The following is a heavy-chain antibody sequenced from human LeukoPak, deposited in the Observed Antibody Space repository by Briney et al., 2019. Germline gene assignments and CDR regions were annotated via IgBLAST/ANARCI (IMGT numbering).Heavy chain of an antibody. CDR3: ARPQHGDLYAFDI. D-gene: IGHD4-17*01. Sequence: PGGSLRLSCAASGCPFGSYGMHWVRQAPGKGLEWVAYIRYDAGNIYHADSVKGRFTISRDNSKNTLYLQMNSLRVEDTAVYYCARPQHGDLYAFDIWGQGTMVTVSS. CDR2: IRYDAGNI. V-gene: IGHV3-30*02. J-gene: IGHJ3*02. CDR1: GCPFGSYG.